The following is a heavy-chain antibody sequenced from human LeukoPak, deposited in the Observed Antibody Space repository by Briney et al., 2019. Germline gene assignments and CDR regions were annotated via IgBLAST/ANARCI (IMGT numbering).Heavy chain of an antibody. CDR3: AGPGIAAAGKGLDY. CDR2: IYYSGST. J-gene: IGHJ4*02. D-gene: IGHD6-13*01. V-gene: IGHV4-39*01. Sequence: SETLSVTCTVSGGSISSSSYYWGRIRQPPGKGLEWIGSIYYSGSTYYNPSLKSRVTISVDTSKNQFSLKLSSVTAADTAVYYCAGPGIAAAGKGLDYWGQGTLVTVSS. CDR1: GGSISSSSYY.